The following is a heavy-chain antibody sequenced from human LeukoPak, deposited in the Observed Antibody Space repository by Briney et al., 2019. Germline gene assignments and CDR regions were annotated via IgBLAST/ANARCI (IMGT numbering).Heavy chain of an antibody. J-gene: IGHJ4*02. V-gene: IGHV3-30*04. Sequence: GGSLRLSCAASGFTFSSYAMHWVRQAPGKGLEWVAVISYDGSNKYYADSVKGRFTISRDNSKNSLYLQMNSLRTEDTALYYCAKDIKSGSPGFDYWGQGTLVTVSS. CDR2: ISYDGSNK. D-gene: IGHD1-26*01. CDR1: GFTFSSYA. CDR3: AKDIKSGSPGFDY.